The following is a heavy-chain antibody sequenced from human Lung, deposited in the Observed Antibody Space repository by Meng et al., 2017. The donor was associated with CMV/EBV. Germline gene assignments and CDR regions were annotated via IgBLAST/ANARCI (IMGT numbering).Heavy chain of an antibody. CDR1: GFSVSENY. CDR3: ARGSVYFDR. Sequence: SCAASGFSVSENYVSWVRQAPGKGLSWVSVIYGDGKTYYSDSVVGRFTISRDNSRNTVFLQMNNLGADDTANYFCARGSVYFDRWGQGRLVTVSS. CDR2: IYGDGKT. V-gene: IGHV3-53*01. J-gene: IGHJ4*02. D-gene: IGHD5/OR15-5a*01.